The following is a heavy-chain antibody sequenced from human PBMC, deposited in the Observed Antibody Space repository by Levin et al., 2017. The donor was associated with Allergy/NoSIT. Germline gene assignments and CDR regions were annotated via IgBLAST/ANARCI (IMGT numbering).Heavy chain of an antibody. CDR1: GYSLSTHA. CDR3: ARARGYYGMDV. V-gene: IGHV1-18*01. D-gene: IGHD3-10*01. CDR2: ISGFNHNT. J-gene: IGHJ6*02. Sequence: GASVKVSCEASGYSLSTHAITWVRQAPGQGLEWMGWISGFNHNTDSAQKFQDRLTMTIETSTSTAYMELRSLRSDDTAVYYCARARGYYGMDVWGQGTTVIVSS.